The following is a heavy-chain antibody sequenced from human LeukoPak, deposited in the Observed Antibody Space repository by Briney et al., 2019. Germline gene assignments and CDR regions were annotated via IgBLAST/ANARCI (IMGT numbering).Heavy chain of an antibody. CDR1: GFTFSSYA. V-gene: IGHV3-23*01. D-gene: IGHD3-22*01. Sequence: PGGSLRLSCAASGFTFSSYAMSWVRQAPGKGLEWVSAISGSGGSTYYADYVKGRFTISRDNSKNTLYLQMNSLRAEDTAVYYCAKLGSGYYQGYFQHWGQGTLVTVSS. CDR2: ISGSGGST. CDR3: AKLGSGYYQGYFQH. J-gene: IGHJ1*01.